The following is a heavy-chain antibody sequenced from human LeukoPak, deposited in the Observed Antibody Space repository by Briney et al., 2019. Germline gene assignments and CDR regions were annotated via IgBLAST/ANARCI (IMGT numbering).Heavy chain of an antibody. CDR3: ARDGGITMTPFDP. Sequence: ASVKVSCKASGYTFTGYYMHWVRQAPGQGLEWMGWINPNSGGTNYAQKFQGRVTMTRDTSISTAYMELSRLRSDVTAVYYCARDGGITMTPFDPWGQGTLVTVSS. CDR2: INPNSGGT. J-gene: IGHJ5*02. D-gene: IGHD3-22*01. V-gene: IGHV1-2*02. CDR1: GYTFTGYY.